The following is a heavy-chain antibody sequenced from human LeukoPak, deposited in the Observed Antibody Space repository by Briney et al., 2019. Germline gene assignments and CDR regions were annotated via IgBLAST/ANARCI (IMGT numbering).Heavy chain of an antibody. V-gene: IGHV3-21*05. D-gene: IGHD4-17*01. CDR3: ARTLTTTYS. J-gene: IGHJ4*02. Sequence: GGSLRLSCAASGFTFSNYWMHWVRQAPGKGLEWLSYISNSGGDINYADSVKGRFTISRDNAKNSLYLQMNSLRVEDTAVYYCARTLTTTYSWGQGTLVTVSS. CDR1: GFTFSNYW. CDR2: ISNSGGDI.